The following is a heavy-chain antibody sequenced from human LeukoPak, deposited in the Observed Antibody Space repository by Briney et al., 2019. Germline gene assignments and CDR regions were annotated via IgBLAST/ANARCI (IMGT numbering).Heavy chain of an antibody. J-gene: IGHJ4*02. CDR1: GYTFTGYY. CDR3: ASRQWLRDRFDY. CDR2: INPNSGST. Sequence: ASVKVSCKASGYTFTGYYMHWVRQAPGQGLEWMGRINPNSGSTNYAQKFQGRVTMTRDTSISTAYMELSRLRSDDTAVYYCASRQWLRDRFDYWGQGTLVTVSS. V-gene: IGHV1-2*06. D-gene: IGHD5-12*01.